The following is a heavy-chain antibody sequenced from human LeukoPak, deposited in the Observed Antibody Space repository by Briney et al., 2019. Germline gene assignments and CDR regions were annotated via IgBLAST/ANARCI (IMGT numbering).Heavy chain of an antibody. CDR3: ARSDVIAVAGTAEGSGDAFDI. D-gene: IGHD6-19*01. CDR1: GGSFSGYY. V-gene: IGHV4-34*01. Sequence: PSETLSLTCAVYGGSFSGYYWSWIRQPPGKGLEWIGEINHSGSTNYNPSLKSRVTISVDTSKNRFFLKLSSVTAADTAVYYCARSDVIAVAGTAEGSGDAFDIWGQGTMVTVSS. CDR2: INHSGST. J-gene: IGHJ3*02.